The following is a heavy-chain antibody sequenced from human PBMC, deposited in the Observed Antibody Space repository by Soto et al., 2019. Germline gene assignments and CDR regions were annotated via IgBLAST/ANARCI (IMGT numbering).Heavy chain of an antibody. CDR3: ARGGIAAAGMKYYYYYYYMDV. D-gene: IGHD6-13*01. V-gene: IGHV3-13*01. CDR2: IGTAGDT. J-gene: IGHJ6*03. CDR1: GFTFSSYD. Sequence: EVQLVESGGGLVQPGGSLRLSCAASGFTFSSYDMHWVRQATGKGLEWVSAIGTAGDTYYPGSVKGRFTISRENAKNSLYLQMNSLRAGDTAVYYCARGGIAAAGMKYYYYYYYMDVWGKGTTVTVSS.